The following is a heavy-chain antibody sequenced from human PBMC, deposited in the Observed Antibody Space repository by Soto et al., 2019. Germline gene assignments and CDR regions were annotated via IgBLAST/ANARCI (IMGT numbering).Heavy chain of an antibody. D-gene: IGHD3-10*01. CDR1: GYTFSNYG. CDR2: ISAYNGNI. V-gene: IGHV1-18*01. J-gene: IGHJ4*02. Sequence: QVQLVQSGAEVKKPGASVKVSCKASGYTFSNYGTSWVRQAPGQGLEWMGWISAYNGNINSAQKFKGRLTMTIDALKATAYMELRGLRYDDTAVYYCVRDRSGAVASPGHFDFWGQGTLVTASS. CDR3: VRDRSGAVASPGHFDF.